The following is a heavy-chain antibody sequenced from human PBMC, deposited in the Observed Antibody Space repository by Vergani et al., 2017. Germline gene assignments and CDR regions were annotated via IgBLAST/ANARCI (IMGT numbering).Heavy chain of an antibody. J-gene: IGHJ4*02. CDR3: ASGPVNSIALAGSGFDY. CDR2: IIPILGIA. D-gene: IGHD6-19*01. V-gene: IGHV1-69*04. Sequence: QVQLVQSGAEVKKPGSSVKVSCKASGGTFSSYAISWVRQATGQGLEWMGRIIPILGIANYAQKFQGRVTITGDKSTSTAYMELSILRSEDTAVYYCASGPVNSIALAGSGFDYWGQGTLVTVSS. CDR1: GGTFSSYA.